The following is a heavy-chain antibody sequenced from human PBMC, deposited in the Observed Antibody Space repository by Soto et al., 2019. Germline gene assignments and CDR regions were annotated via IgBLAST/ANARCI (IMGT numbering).Heavy chain of an antibody. CDR2: INAGNGNT. CDR3: ARAPYSGYDFDYYYGMAV. V-gene: IGHV1-3*01. CDR1: GYTFTSYA. D-gene: IGHD5-12*01. Sequence: ASVKVSCKASGYTFTSYAMHWVRQAPGQRLEWMGWINAGNGNTKYSQKFQGRVIITRDTSASTAYMELSSLRSEDTAVYYCARAPYSGYDFDYYYGMAVWGQGTTVTVSS. J-gene: IGHJ6*02.